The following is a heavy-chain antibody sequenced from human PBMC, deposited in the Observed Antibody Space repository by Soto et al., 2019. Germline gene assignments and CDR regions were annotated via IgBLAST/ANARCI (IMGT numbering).Heavy chain of an antibody. Sequence: SETLSLTCPVSGGSISSYYWSWIREAPGKGLEWVGYIYYSGSTNYNPSLKSRVTISVDTSKNQFSLKLSSVTAADTAVYYCARGLNYDFWSGYFSPVVQKRDYFDYWGQGTLVTVSS. J-gene: IGHJ4*02. CDR1: GGSISSYY. CDR2: IYYSGST. V-gene: IGHV4-59*01. CDR3: ARGLNYDFWSGYFSPVVQKRDYFDY. D-gene: IGHD3-3*01.